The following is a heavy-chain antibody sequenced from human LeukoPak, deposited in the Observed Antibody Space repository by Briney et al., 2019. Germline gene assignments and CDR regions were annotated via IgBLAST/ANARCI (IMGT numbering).Heavy chain of an antibody. D-gene: IGHD6-13*01. CDR1: GFTFSDYP. J-gene: IGHJ3*02. CDR2: ISGSGETI. CDR3: ARDGQQPDAFDI. V-gene: IGHV3-23*01. Sequence: GGSLRLSCAASGFTFSDYPMSWVRQAPGKGLEWVSVISGSGETIYYADSVKGRFTISRDNSRRTLYLQMNGLRADDTAVYYCARDGQQPDAFDIWGQGTMVTVSS.